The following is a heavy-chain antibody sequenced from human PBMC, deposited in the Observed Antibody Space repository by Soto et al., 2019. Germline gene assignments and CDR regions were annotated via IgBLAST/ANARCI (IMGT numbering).Heavy chain of an antibody. CDR1: GFTFSSHW. Sequence: GESLRLSCAASGFTFSSHWMHWVRQAPGKGLVWVSRINTDGSTTNYADYVKGRFTVSRDNAKNTLYLQMNSLRAEDTAVYYCAEEVVSRGVWGSYRDYYFDAWGQGSMANGSS. CDR2: INTDGSTT. J-gene: IGHJ4*02. V-gene: IGHV3-74*01. D-gene: IGHD3-16*02. CDR3: AEEVVSRGVWGSYRDYYFDA.